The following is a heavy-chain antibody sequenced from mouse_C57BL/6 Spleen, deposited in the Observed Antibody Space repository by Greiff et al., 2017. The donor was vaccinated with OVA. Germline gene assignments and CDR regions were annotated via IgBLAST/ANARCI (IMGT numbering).Heavy chain of an antibody. CDR2: INPSNGGT. V-gene: IGHV1-53*01. Sequence: VKLQQPGTELVKPGASVKLSCKASGYTFTSYWMHWVKQRPGQGLEWIGNINPSNGGTNYNEKFKSKATLTVDKSSSTAYMQLSSLTSEDSAVYYCAREVITTVVAHWYFDVWGTGTTVTVSS. J-gene: IGHJ1*03. CDR3: AREVITTVVAHWYFDV. D-gene: IGHD1-1*01. CDR1: GYTFTSYW.